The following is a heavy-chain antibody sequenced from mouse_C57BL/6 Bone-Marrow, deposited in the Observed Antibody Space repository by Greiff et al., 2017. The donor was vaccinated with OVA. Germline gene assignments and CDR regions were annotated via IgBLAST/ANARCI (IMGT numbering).Heavy chain of an antibody. D-gene: IGHD1-1*01. V-gene: IGHV5-6*01. CDR1: GFTFSSYG. J-gene: IGHJ3*01. CDR2: ISSGGGYT. CDR3: ASYYYGSSYFAY. Sequence: EVQRVESGGDLVKPGGSLKLSCAASGFTFSSYGMSWVRQTPDKRLEWVATISSGGGYTYYPDSVKGRFTISRDNAKNTLYLQMSSLKSEDTAMYYCASYYYGSSYFAYWGQGTLVTVSA.